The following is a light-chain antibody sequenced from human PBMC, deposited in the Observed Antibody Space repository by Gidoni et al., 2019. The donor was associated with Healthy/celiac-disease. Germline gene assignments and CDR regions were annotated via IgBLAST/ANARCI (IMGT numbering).Light chain of an antibody. CDR3: QQYNSYSRT. V-gene: IGKV1-5*03. CDR1: QSISSW. CDR2: KAS. J-gene: IGKJ1*01. Sequence: DIPLNQSPSPLSASVGDRVTITCRASQSISSWLAWYQQKPGKAPKLLIYKASSLESGVPSRFSGSGSGTEFTLTISSLQPDDFATYYCQQYNSYSRTFGQGTKVEIK.